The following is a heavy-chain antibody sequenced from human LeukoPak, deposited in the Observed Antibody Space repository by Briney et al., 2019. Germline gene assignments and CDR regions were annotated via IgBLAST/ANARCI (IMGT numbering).Heavy chain of an antibody. CDR2: IIPIFGTA. V-gene: IGHV1-69*05. Sequence: SVKVSRKASGGTFSSYAISWVRQAPGQGLEWMGGIIPIFGTANYAQKFQGRVTITTDESTSTAYMELSSLRSEDTAVYYCARHGSSSSHYYYYYYMDVWGKGTTVTVSS. CDR3: ARHGSSSSHYYYYYYMDV. D-gene: IGHD6-6*01. J-gene: IGHJ6*03. CDR1: GGTFSSYA.